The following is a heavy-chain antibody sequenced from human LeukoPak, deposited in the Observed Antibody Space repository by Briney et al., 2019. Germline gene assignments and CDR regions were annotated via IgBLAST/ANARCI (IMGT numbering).Heavy chain of an antibody. V-gene: IGHV3-30-3*01. J-gene: IGHJ4*02. CDR1: GFTFSSYA. CDR2: ISYDGSNK. CDR3: ARDVASEEDY. Sequence: AGTLRLSCAASGFTFSSYAMHWVRQAPGKGLEWVAVISYDGSNKYYADSVKGRFTISRDNSKNTLYLQMNSLRAEDTAVYYCARDVASEEDYWGQGTLVTVSS. D-gene: IGHD2-15*01.